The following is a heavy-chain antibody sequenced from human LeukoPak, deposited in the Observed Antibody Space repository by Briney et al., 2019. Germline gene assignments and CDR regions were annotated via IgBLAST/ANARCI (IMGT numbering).Heavy chain of an antibody. D-gene: IGHD1-26*01. CDR3: TTDYLPIVGANTY. Sequence: GGSLRLSCAASGFTFSNAWMSWVRQAPGKGLEWFGRIKSKTDGGTTDYAAPVKGRFTISRDDSKNTLYLQMNSLKTEDTAVYYCTTDYLPIVGANTYWGQGTLVTVSS. J-gene: IGHJ4*02. CDR2: IKSKTDGGTT. V-gene: IGHV3-15*01. CDR1: GFTFSNAW.